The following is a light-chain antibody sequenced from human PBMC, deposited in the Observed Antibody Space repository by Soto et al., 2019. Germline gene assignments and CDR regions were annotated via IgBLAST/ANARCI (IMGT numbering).Light chain of an antibody. CDR1: QSVSSY. V-gene: IGKV3-11*01. Sequence: EIVLTQSPATLSLSPGERATLSCRASQSVSSYLAWYQQKPGQAPRLLIYDASNRATGIPARFSSSGSGTDFTLTISSLEPEDFAVYYCQQRSNWPPTFGQVTKLEIK. CDR3: QQRSNWPPT. CDR2: DAS. J-gene: IGKJ2*01.